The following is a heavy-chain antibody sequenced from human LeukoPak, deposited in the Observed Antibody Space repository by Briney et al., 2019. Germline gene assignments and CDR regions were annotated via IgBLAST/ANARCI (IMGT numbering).Heavy chain of an antibody. CDR2: INPNSGGT. V-gene: IGHV1-2*02. D-gene: IGHD4-17*01. Sequence: ASVKVSCKASGYTFTGYYMHWVRQAPGQGLEWMGWINPNSGGTNYAQKFQGGVTMTRDTSISTAYMELSRLRSDDTAVYYCARVPMYGDYSEYYFDYWGQGTLVTVSS. J-gene: IGHJ4*02. CDR1: GYTFTGYY. CDR3: ARVPMYGDYSEYYFDY.